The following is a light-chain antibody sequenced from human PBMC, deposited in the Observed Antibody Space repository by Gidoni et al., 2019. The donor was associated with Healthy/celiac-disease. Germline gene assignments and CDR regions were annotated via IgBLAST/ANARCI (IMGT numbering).Light chain of an antibody. Sequence: DIVMTQSPDSLALSLGERAAINCKASQSVLYSSNNKNYLAWYQQKPGQPPKLLIYWASTRESGVPDRFSGSGSGTDFTLTINSLQAEDVAVYYCQQYYSVPFTFGPGTKVDIK. CDR2: WAS. V-gene: IGKV4-1*01. CDR3: QQYYSVPFT. J-gene: IGKJ3*01. CDR1: QSVLYSSNNKNY.